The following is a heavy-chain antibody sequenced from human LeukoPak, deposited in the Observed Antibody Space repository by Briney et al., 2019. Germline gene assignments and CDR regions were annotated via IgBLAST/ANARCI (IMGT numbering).Heavy chain of an antibody. D-gene: IGHD2-21*01. CDR1: GFTFSSYG. Sequence: PGGSLRLSCAASGFTFSSYGMHWVRQAPGKGLEWVAFIGYDGSNKHYGDSVKGRFTISRDNSKNTLSLQMNSLRAEDTAVYYCARDERSIQFNYWGQGTLVTVSS. V-gene: IGHV3-30*02. J-gene: IGHJ4*02. CDR2: IGYDGSNK. CDR3: ARDERSIQFNY.